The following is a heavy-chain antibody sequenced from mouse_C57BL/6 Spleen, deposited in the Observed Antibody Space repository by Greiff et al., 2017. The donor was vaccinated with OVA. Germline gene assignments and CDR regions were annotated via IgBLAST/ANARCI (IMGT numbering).Heavy chain of an antibody. V-gene: IGHV5-4*03. Sequence: EVKVVESGGGLVKPGGSLKLSCAASGFTFSSYAMSWVRQTPEKRLEWVATISDGGSYTYYPDNVKGRFTISRDNAKNNLYLQMSHLKSEDTAMYYCAPYGYDEGAWFAYWGQGTLVTVSA. J-gene: IGHJ3*01. D-gene: IGHD2-2*01. CDR2: ISDGGSYT. CDR3: APYGYDEGAWFAY. CDR1: GFTFSSYA.